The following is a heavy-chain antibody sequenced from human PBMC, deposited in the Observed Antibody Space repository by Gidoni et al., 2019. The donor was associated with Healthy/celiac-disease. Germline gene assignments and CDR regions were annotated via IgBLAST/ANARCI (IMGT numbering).Heavy chain of an antibody. CDR3: ARAPLYCSTTSCYSFFFFAFDI. CDR1: GGSISSRSYY. J-gene: IGHJ3*02. CDR2: IYYSGST. V-gene: IGHV4-39*07. Sequence: QLQLQESVLGLVTTEETLSMTCAVCGGSISSRSYYWGWIRQPPGKGLEWIGSIYYSGSTYSNPSLKSRVTISVDTPKNQFSLKLSSVPAADTALYYCARAPLYCSTTSCYSFFFFAFDIWGQGTMVTLST. D-gene: IGHD2-2*01.